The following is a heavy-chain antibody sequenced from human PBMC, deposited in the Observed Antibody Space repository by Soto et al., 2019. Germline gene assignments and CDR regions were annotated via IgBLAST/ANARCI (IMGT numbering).Heavy chain of an antibody. Sequence: QVQLQESGPGLVTPSQTLSLTCTVSGGSIRSGGYFWSWIRQHPGKGLAWIGYIYYRGRTYYNPYLMSRVTISVATSKNQCSLKLSSVTAADTAVYYCARTDDGDYGRFDYCGKGTLVTVSS. J-gene: IGHJ4*02. CDR3: ARTDDGDYGRFDY. CDR2: IYYRGRT. D-gene: IGHD4-17*01. CDR1: GGSIRSGGYF. V-gene: IGHV4-31*03.